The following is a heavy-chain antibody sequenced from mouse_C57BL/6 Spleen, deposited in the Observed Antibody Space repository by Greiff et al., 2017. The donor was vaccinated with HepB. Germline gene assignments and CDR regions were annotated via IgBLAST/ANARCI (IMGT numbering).Heavy chain of an antibody. D-gene: IGHD4-1*02. CDR2: IRNKANNHAT. CDR3: TLNWVTGYYFDY. V-gene: IGHV6-6*01. CDR1: GFTFSDAW. J-gene: IGHJ2*01. Sequence: EVKVEESGGGLVQPGGSMKLSCAASGFTFSDAWMDWVRQSPEKGLEWVAEIRNKANNHATYYAESVKGRFTISRDDSKSSVYLQMNSLRAEDTGIYYCTLNWVTGYYFDYWGQGTTLTVSS.